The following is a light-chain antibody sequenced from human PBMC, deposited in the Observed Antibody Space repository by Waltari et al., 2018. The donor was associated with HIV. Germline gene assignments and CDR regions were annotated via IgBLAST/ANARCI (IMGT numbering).Light chain of an antibody. Sequence: QSALTQPASVSGSPGQSITIPCTGTSSDVGGYNYVSWYQKHPGKAPKLMIYAVSNRASGVSNRFSGSKSGNTASLVISGLQSEDEGDYYCSSYSRSGTLVFGGGTTLTVL. CDR3: SSYSRSGTLV. CDR2: AVS. CDR1: SSDVGGYNY. V-gene: IGLV2-14*01. J-gene: IGLJ2*01.